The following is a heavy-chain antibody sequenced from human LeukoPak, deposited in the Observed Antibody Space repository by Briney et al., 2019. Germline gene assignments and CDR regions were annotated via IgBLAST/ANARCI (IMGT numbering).Heavy chain of an antibody. D-gene: IGHD6-19*01. CDR1: GFTFSSYA. CDR3: AKDGWLAAEYYFDY. CDR2: ISGSGVST. J-gene: IGHJ4*02. V-gene: IGHV3-23*01. Sequence: GGSLRLSCAASGFTFSSYAMSWVRQAPGKGLEWVSTISGSGVSTYYADSVKGRFTISRDNSKNTLYLQMNSLRAEDTAVYYCAKDGWLAAEYYFDYWGQGTLVTVSS.